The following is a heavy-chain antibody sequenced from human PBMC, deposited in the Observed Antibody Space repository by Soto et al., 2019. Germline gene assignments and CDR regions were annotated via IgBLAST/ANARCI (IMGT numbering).Heavy chain of an antibody. CDR1: GGSFSGYY. Sequence: SETLSLTCAVYGGSFSGYYWSWIRQPPGKWLEWIGEINHSGSTNYNPSLKSRVTISVDTSKNQFSLKLSSVTAADTAVYYCARKYRSGWYDGVQMAYNWFDPWGQGXLVTVYS. V-gene: IGHV4-34*01. CDR2: INHSGST. J-gene: IGHJ5*02. D-gene: IGHD6-19*01. CDR3: ARKYRSGWYDGVQMAYNWFDP.